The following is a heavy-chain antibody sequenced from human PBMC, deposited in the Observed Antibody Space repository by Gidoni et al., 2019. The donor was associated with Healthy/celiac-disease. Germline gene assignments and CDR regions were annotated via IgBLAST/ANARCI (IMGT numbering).Heavy chain of an antibody. J-gene: IGHJ5*02. CDR1: GCSISRGGYY. CDR3: ARGGVNYYDSSGYDNWFDP. D-gene: IGHD3-22*01. CDR2: IYYSGST. Sequence: QVQLQASGPGLVEPSQTLSLTCTVAGCSISRGGYYWSWIGQHPGKGLEWIGYIYYSGSTYYNPALKSRVTISVDTSKNRFSLKLSSVTAADTAVYYCARGGVNYYDSSGYDNWFDPWGQGTLVTVSS. V-gene: IGHV4-31*03.